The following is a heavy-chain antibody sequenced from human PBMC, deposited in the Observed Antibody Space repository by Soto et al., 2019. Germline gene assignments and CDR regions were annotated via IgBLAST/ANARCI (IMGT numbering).Heavy chain of an antibody. J-gene: IGHJ4*02. CDR2: ISWNSGSI. CDR1: GFTFDDYA. V-gene: IGHV3-9*01. D-gene: IGHD3-16*01. Sequence: GGSLRLSCAASGFTFDDYAMHWVRQAPGKGLEWVSGISWNSGSIGYADSVKGRFTISRDNAKNSLYLQMNSLRAEDTALYYCAKDRLEAFIGVARPVLDYWGRGT. CDR3: AKDRLEAFIGVARPVLDY.